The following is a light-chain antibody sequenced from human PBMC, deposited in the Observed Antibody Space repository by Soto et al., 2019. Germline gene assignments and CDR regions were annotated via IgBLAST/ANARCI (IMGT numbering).Light chain of an antibody. CDR1: QSVRSNY. CDR3: QQYGSSPLT. J-gene: IGKJ4*01. Sequence: ESVLTQAPATLSISPKERAALSCRASQSVRSNYLAWYQQKPGQAPRFLIYDASSRATGIPDRFSGSGSGTDFTLTISRLEPEDFAVYYCQQYGSSPLTFGGGTKVDIK. V-gene: IGKV3-20*01. CDR2: DAS.